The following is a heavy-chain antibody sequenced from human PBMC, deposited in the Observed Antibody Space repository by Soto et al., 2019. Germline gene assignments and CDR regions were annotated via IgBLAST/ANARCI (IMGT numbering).Heavy chain of an antibody. D-gene: IGHD3-3*01. Sequence: SVKVSCKASGGTFSSYAISWVRQAPGQGLEWMGGVIPIFGTANYAQKFQGRVTITADESTSTAYMELSSLRSEDTAVYYCARGALGYYDFWSGYYLDPWGQGTLVTVSS. CDR2: VIPIFGTA. CDR1: GGTFSSYA. V-gene: IGHV1-69*13. J-gene: IGHJ5*02. CDR3: ARGALGYYDFWSGYYLDP.